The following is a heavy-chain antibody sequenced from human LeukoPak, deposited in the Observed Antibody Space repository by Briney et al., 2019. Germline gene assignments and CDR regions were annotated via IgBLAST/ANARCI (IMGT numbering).Heavy chain of an antibody. CDR1: GFTFSTYW. J-gene: IGHJ4*02. D-gene: IGHD4/OR15-4a*01. CDR2: IYSAGNT. V-gene: IGHV3-53*01. Sequence: GGSLRLSCAASGFTFSTYWMNWFRQAPGKGLEWVSFIYSAGNTHYSDSVKGRFTISIDNSKNTLYLQMNSLRAEDTAVYYCARRAGAYSHPYDYWGQGTLVTVSS. CDR3: ARRAGAYSHPYDY.